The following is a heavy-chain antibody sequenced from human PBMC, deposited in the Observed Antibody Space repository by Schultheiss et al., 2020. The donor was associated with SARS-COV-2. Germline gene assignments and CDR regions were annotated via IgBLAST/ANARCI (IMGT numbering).Heavy chain of an antibody. D-gene: IGHD1-26*01. V-gene: IGHV3-23*01. Sequence: ETLSLTCTVSGGSISGYYWSWIRQPPGKGLEWVSAISGSGGSTYYADSVKGRFTISRDNSKNTLYLQMSSLRAEDTAVYYCVKAAPTYSGRGFDYWGQGTLVTVSS. CDR1: GGSISGYY. CDR3: VKAAPTYSGRGFDY. CDR2: ISGSGGST. J-gene: IGHJ4*02.